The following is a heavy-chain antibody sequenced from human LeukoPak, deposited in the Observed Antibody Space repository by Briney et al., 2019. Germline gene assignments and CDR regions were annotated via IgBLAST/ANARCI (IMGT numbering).Heavy chain of an antibody. D-gene: IGHD2-15*01. CDR1: GGSFSGYY. J-gene: IGHJ5*02. Sequence: SETLSLTCAVYGGSFSGYYWSWIRQPPGKGLEWIGEINHSGSTNYNPSLQNRVTISADTSKNQFSLNLRSVIAADTAVYYCTRGLRLGYCSGGSCYYWFDPWGQGTRVTVSS. CDR2: INHSGST. V-gene: IGHV4-34*01. CDR3: TRGLRLGYCSGGSCYYWFDP.